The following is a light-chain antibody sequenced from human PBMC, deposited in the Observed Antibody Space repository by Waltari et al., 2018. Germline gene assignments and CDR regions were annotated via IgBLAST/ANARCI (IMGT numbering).Light chain of an antibody. Sequence: EIVLTQSPGTLSLSPGERATLSCRASQSVSSNYLAWYQQRPGQAPRLLIHGSSSRATGIPDRFSGSGSGTDFTLTIDSLQSEDFAVYYCQQYSNWPPITFGQGTRLEIK. CDR1: QSVSSNY. CDR2: GSS. V-gene: IGKV3-20*01. J-gene: IGKJ5*01. CDR3: QQYSNWPPIT.